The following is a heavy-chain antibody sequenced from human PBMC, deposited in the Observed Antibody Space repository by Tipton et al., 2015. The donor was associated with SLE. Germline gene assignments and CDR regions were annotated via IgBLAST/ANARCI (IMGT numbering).Heavy chain of an antibody. Sequence: TLSLTCSVSGGSISSSYWSWIRQPPGKGLEWIGYIYHSGSTNFNPSLKSRVTTSVDTSKNQFSLKLNSVTAADTAVYYCARGDDIDYFDYWGQGTLVTVSS. CDR1: GGSISSSY. CDR2: IYHSGST. CDR3: ARGDDIDYFDY. J-gene: IGHJ4*02. D-gene: IGHD1-1*01. V-gene: IGHV4-59*12.